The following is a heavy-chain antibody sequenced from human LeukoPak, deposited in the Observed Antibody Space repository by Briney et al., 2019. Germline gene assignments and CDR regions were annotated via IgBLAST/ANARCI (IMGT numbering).Heavy chain of an antibody. V-gene: IGHV1-69*06. CDR3: ARDLGYCSSTSCPGGFDY. CDR1: GGTFSSYA. CDR2: IIPIFGTA. D-gene: IGHD2-2*01. J-gene: IGHJ4*02. Sequence: SVKVSCKASGGTFSSYAISWVRQAPGQGLEWMGGIIPIFGTANYAQKFQGRVTITADKSTSIAYMELSSLRSEDTAVYYCARDLGYCSSTSCPGGFDYWGQGTLVTVSS.